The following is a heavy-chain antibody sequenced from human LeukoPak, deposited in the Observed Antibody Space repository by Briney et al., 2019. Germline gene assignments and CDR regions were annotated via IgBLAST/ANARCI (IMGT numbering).Heavy chain of an antibody. Sequence: PGTSLRLSCVASGIDFNVYEMHWARQSPGKGLEWVALISDNGLRTNYAESLKGRFTVSRDNSRNTMDLQMNNLRVEDTAVYFCARERRGYSYGTLDIWGQGTLVTVFS. V-gene: IGHV3-30*04. J-gene: IGHJ4*02. CDR2: ISDNGLRT. CDR1: GIDFNVYE. D-gene: IGHD5-12*01. CDR3: ARERRGYSYGTLDI.